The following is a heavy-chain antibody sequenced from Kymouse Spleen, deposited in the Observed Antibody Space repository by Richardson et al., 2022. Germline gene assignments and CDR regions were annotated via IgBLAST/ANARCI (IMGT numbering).Heavy chain of an antibody. V-gene: IGHV3-13*01. J-gene: IGHJ4*02. Sequence: EVQLVESGGGLVQPGGSLRLSCAASGFTFSSYDMHWVRQATGKGLEWVSAIGTAGDTYYPGSVKGRFTISRENAKNSLYLQMNSLRAGDTAVYYCARMSSGWPLFDYWGQGTLVTVSS. D-gene: IGHD6-19*01. CDR2: IGTAGDT. CDR1: GFTFSSYD. CDR3: ARMSSGWPLFDY.